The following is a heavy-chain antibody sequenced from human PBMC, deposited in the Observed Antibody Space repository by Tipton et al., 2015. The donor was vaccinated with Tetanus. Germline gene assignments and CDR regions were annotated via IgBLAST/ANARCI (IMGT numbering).Heavy chain of an antibody. CDR2: IYPGDSDT. D-gene: IGHD3/OR15-3a*01. CDR1: GYIFNNYW. V-gene: IGHV5-51*01. J-gene: IGHJ4*02. CDR3: ARAHWTDGVCNFDF. Sequence: QLVQSGGEVKKPGESLKISCKGSGYIFNNYWIGWVRQKPGKGLEWMGVIYPGDSDTRYSPSFQGRVTISVDKSINPAYLQWSSVTASDTSMFYCARAHWTDGVCNFDFWGRGDRVTVAS.